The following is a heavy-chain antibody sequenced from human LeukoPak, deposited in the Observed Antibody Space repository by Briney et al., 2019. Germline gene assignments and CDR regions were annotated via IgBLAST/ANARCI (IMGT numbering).Heavy chain of an antibody. V-gene: IGHV5-51*01. D-gene: IGHD5-12*01. J-gene: IGHJ6*03. CDR3: ATSTSGYPYYYYYYYMDV. CDR2: IYPGESDT. CDR1: GFRFTSYW. Sequence: GGSRKISGKGSGFRFTSYWIGGVRQMPGKGLEGMGIIYPGESDTRYSPSFQGQVTISADRSISTAYLQWSSLKASDTAMYYCATSTSGYPYYYYYYYMDVWGKGTTVTVSS.